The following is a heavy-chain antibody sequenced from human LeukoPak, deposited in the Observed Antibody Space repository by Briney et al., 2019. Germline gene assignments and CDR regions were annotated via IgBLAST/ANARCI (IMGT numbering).Heavy chain of an antibody. D-gene: IGHD3-22*01. CDR3: ARWIGYYDSSGYNNWFDP. J-gene: IGHJ5*02. Sequence: PSETLSLTCTVSGGSISSGGYYWSWVRQAPGKGLEWVANIKQDGSEKYYVDSVKGRFTISRDNAKNSLYLQMNSLRAEDTAVYYCARWIGYYDSSGYNNWFDPWGQGTLVTVSS. CDR1: GGSISSGGYY. CDR2: IKQDGSEK. V-gene: IGHV3-7*01.